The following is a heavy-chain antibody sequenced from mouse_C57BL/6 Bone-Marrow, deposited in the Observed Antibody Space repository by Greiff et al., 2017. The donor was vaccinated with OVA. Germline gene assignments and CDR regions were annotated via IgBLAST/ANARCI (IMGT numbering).Heavy chain of an antibody. D-gene: IGHD1-1*01. J-gene: IGHJ4*01. CDR1: GYTFTSYN. CDR2: IYPGNGDT. Sequence: QSGAELVRPGASVKMSCKASGYTFTSYNMHWVKQTPRQGLEWIGAIYPGNGDTSYNQKFKGKATLTVDKSSSTAYMKLSSLTSEDSAVYFCTRGITSVVAYYYAMDYWGQGTSVTVSS. V-gene: IGHV1-12*01. CDR3: TRGITSVVAYYYAMDY.